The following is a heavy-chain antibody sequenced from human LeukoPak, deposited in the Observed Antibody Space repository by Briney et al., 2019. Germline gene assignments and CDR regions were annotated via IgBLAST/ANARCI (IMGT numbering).Heavy chain of an antibody. CDR1: GFTVTNNY. V-gene: IGHV3-53*01. D-gene: IGHD2-15*01. CDR3: AKSGLNRFDF. Sequence: GSLRLSCAASGFTVTNNYMSWVRQAPGKGLEWVSIIYSGGGTYYADSVKGRFTISRDNSKNTLYLQMNSLRADDTAVYYCAKSGLNRFDFWGQGTLVTVSS. J-gene: IGHJ4*02. CDR2: IYSGGGT.